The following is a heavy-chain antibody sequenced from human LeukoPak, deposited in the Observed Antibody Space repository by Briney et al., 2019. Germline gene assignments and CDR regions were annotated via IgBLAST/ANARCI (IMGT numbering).Heavy chain of an antibody. Sequence: GGSLRLSCAASGFTFSSYAMSWVRQAPGKGLDWVSATSGSGGSTYYADSVKGRFTISRDNYKNTLYLQMNSLRAEDTAVYYCATAPGGYHYYDSSEFDYWGQGTLVTVSS. J-gene: IGHJ4*02. CDR3: ATAPGGYHYYDSSEFDY. CDR1: GFTFSSYA. CDR2: TSGSGGST. D-gene: IGHD3-22*01. V-gene: IGHV3-23*01.